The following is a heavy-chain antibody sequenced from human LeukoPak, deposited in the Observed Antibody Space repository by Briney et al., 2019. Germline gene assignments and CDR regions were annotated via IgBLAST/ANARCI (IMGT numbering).Heavy chain of an antibody. CDR1: GGSIRSGSYY. Sequence: RSESLSLTCTVSGGSIRSGSYYWAWIRQPPGRGLEWIGRIYYTGDTHYSPSFRSRVIMSVDTSKNQFSLNLSSVTAADTAVYYCARRTTYCSGGSCYYFDKWGQGALVTVSS. J-gene: IGHJ4*02. D-gene: IGHD2-15*01. V-gene: IGHV4-39*01. CDR3: ARRTTYCSGGSCYYFDK. CDR2: IYYTGDT.